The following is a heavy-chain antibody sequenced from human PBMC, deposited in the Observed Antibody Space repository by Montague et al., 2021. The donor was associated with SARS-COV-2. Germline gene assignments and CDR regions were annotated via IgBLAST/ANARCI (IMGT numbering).Heavy chain of an antibody. Sequence: SLRLSCAASGFTFSSYWMSWVRQAPGKGLEWVANIKQDGSEKYYVDSVKGRFTISRANAKNSLYLQMNSLRAEDTAVYYCARDHRQVWFGAPVMKRYFDYWGQGTLVTVSS. CDR2: IKQDGSEK. D-gene: IGHD3-10*01. CDR1: GFTFSSYW. J-gene: IGHJ4*02. V-gene: IGHV3-7*01. CDR3: ARDHRQVWFGAPVMKRYFDY.